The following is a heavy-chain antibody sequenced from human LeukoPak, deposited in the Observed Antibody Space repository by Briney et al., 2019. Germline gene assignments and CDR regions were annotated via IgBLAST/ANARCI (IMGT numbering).Heavy chain of an antibody. J-gene: IGHJ4*02. V-gene: IGHV1-3*01. D-gene: IGHD5-18*01. CDR3: ARGRRIQLWAYFDY. Sequence: GASVKVSCTASGYTFTSYAMHWVRQAPGQRLEWMGWINAGNGNTKYSQKFQGRVTITRDTSASTAYMELSSLRSEDTAVYYCARGRRIQLWAYFDYWGQGTLVTVSS. CDR1: GYTFTSYA. CDR2: INAGNGNT.